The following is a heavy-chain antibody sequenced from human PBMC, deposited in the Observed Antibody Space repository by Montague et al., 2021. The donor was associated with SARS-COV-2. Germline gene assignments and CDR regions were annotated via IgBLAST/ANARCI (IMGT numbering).Heavy chain of an antibody. J-gene: IGHJ4*02. CDR3: ARGAGRGYYGSGAFEY. Sequence: SETLSLTCAVYGGPLRGHVWSSIRQSPGKGLGWIGEGNHAGSTTYSPSLFSRVTILLDASKNQFSLKMNSVAAADTALYFCARGAGRGYYGSGAFEYWGQGTLVTVSS. D-gene: IGHD3-10*01. CDR2: GNHAGST. V-gene: IGHV4-34*01. CDR1: GGPLRGHV.